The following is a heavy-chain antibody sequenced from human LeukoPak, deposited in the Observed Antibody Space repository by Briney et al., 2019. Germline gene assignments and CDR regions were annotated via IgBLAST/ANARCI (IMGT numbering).Heavy chain of an antibody. D-gene: IGHD5-24*01. J-gene: IGHJ4*02. V-gene: IGHV1-2*02. Sequence: ASVKVSCKASGYTFTGYYMHWVRQAPGQGLEWMGWINPNSGGTNYAQKFQGRVTMSRDTSISTAYMELSRLRSDDTAVYYCARVDGSCLQYGWFAYWAQEPRVTVSS. CDR1: GYTFTGYY. CDR3: ARVDGSCLQYGWFAY. CDR2: INPNSGGT.